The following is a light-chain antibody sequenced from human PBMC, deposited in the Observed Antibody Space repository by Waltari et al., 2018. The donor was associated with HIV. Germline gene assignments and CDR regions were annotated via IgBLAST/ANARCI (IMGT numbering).Light chain of an antibody. CDR3: GTWDSSLSAVL. J-gene: IGLJ2*01. V-gene: IGLV1-51*01. CDR1: NSNIGNNY. CDR2: DNN. Sequence: QSVLTQPPSVSAAPGQKVTISCSGSNSNIGNNYVSWYQQLPGTAPKLLIYDNNKRPSGIPDRFSGSKSGTSATLGITGLQTGDEADYYGGTWDSSLSAVLFGGGTQLTVL.